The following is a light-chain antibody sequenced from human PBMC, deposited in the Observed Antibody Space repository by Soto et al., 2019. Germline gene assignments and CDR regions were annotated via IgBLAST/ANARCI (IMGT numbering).Light chain of an antibody. CDR3: SSYTSSSTLV. J-gene: IGLJ3*02. CDR1: SSDVGGYND. CDR2: DDS. V-gene: IGLV2-14*01. Sequence: QSALTQPASVSGSPGQSITISCTGTSSDVGGYNDVSWYQQHPGTAPKLIIYDDSNRPSGVSNRFSGSKSGNTSSLTIAVLHADDEDYYYRSSYTSSSTLVFGGGTKLTVL.